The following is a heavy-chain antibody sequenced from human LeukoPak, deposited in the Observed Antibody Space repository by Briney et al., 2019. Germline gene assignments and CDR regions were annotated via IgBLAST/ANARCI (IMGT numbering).Heavy chain of an antibody. CDR1: GFTFSDYY. J-gene: IGHJ4*02. Sequence: GGSLRLSCGASGFTFSDYYMSWIRQAPGKGLEWVSYISSSGSTIYYADSVKGRFTISRDNAKNALYLQMNSLRAEDTAVYYCARESEGGGYCSGGSCYFDYWGQGTLVTVSS. CDR3: ARESEGGGYCSGGSCYFDY. CDR2: ISSSGSTI. V-gene: IGHV3-11*01. D-gene: IGHD2-15*01.